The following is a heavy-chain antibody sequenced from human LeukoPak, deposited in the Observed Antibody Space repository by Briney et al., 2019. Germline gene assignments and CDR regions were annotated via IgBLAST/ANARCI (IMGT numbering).Heavy chain of an antibody. V-gene: IGHV7-4-1*02. J-gene: IGHJ4*02. D-gene: IGHD3-16*01. CDR3: ARHDNDDDFDY. Sequence: GASVKVSCKASGHTFTRYAINWLRQAPGQGLEWMGWINMYTANPAYAQGFTERFVFSLDTSVTTAYLQISNLKTEDTVVYYCARHDNDDDFDYWGQGTLVTVSS. CDR2: INMYTANP. CDR1: GHTFTRYA.